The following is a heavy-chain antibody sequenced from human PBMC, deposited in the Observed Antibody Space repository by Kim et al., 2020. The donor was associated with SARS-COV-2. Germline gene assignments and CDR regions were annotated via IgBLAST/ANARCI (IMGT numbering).Heavy chain of an antibody. V-gene: IGHV4-4*06. Sequence: PSLRSRVIMSIDTSKNEFSLKLSSRTAADTAVYFCASVSGDSSGYSPFDFWGQGILVTVSS. J-gene: IGHJ4*02. D-gene: IGHD3-22*01. CDR3: ASVSGDSSGYSPFDF.